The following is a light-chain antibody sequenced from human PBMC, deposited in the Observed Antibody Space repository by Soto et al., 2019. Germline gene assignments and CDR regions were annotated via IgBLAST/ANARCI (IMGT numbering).Light chain of an antibody. V-gene: IGKV3-11*01. Sequence: ENVLTQSPATLSLSPGERATLSCRASQSVSSNLAWYQQKPGQAPRLLIYDASNRATGIPARFSGSGSGTDFTLTISSLQPEDFAVYYCHQRSNWPPTVGGGTKVDI. CDR1: QSVSSN. J-gene: IGKJ4*01. CDR2: DAS. CDR3: HQRSNWPPT.